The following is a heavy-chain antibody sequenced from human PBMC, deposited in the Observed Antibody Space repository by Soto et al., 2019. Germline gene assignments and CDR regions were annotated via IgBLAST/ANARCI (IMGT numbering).Heavy chain of an antibody. CDR1: GGSISSSSYY. D-gene: IGHD4-17*01. CDR3: ASPFGDYEVWAHWYFDL. V-gene: IGHV4-39*01. CDR2: IYYSGST. Sequence: QLQLQESGPGLVKPSETLSLTCTVSGGSISSSSYYWGWIRQPPGKGLEWMGSIYYSGSTSYNPSLKSRVTISVDTSKNQFSLKLSSVTAADTAVYYCASPFGDYEVWAHWYFDLWGRGTLVTVSS. J-gene: IGHJ2*01.